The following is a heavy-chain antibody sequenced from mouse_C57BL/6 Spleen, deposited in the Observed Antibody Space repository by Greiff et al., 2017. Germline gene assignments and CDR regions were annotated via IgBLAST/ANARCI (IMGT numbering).Heavy chain of an antibody. Sequence: VQLQQSGPELVKPGASVKLSCKASGYTFTSYDINWVKQRPGQGLEWIGWIYPRDGSTKYNEKFKGKATLTVDTSSSTAYMELHSLTSEDSAVYFCARGTTVVYWYFDVWGTGTTVTVAS. CDR2: IYPRDGST. CDR3: ARGTTVVYWYFDV. CDR1: GYTFTSYD. V-gene: IGHV1-85*01. D-gene: IGHD1-1*01. J-gene: IGHJ1*03.